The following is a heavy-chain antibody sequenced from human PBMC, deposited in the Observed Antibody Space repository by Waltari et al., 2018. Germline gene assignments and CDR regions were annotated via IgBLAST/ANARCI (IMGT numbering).Heavy chain of an antibody. Sequence: QVQLVQSGAEVKKPGSSVKVSCKASGGTFTSYAISGVRQAPGQGLEWMGGIIPIFGTANYAQKFQGRVTITTDEATSTAYMERSSLRSEDTAVYYCARLAVTTGVDYWGQGTLVTVSS. CDR1: GGTFTSYA. CDR3: ARLAVTTGVDY. CDR2: IIPIFGTA. V-gene: IGHV1-69*05. J-gene: IGHJ4*02. D-gene: IGHD4-17*01.